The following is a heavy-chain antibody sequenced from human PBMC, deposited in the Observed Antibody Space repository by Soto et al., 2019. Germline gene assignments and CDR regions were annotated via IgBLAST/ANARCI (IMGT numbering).Heavy chain of an antibody. V-gene: IGHV3-30*18. J-gene: IGHJ1*01. CDR3: AKTGLGDYYDSSGYSAEYFQH. Sequence: QVQLVESGGGVVQPGRSLRLSCAASGFTFSSYGMHWVRQAPGKGLEWVAVISYDGSNKYYADSVKGRFTISRDNSKNTLYLQMNSLRAEDTAVYYCAKTGLGDYYDSSGYSAEYFQHWGQGTLVTVSS. D-gene: IGHD3-22*01. CDR1: GFTFSSYG. CDR2: ISYDGSNK.